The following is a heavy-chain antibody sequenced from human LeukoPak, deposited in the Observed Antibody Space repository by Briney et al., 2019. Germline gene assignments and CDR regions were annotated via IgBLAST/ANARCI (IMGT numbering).Heavy chain of an antibody. J-gene: IGHJ4*02. D-gene: IGHD4-17*01. CDR1: GGSISSGGYY. V-gene: IGHV4-31*03. CDR2: IYYSGST. CDR3: ARKGDDYGDYGPNFDY. Sequence: SETLSLTCTVSGGSISSGGYYWSWIRQHPGKGLEWIGYIYYSGSTYYNPSLKSRVTISVDTSKNQFSLKLSSVTAADTAVYYCARKGDDYGDYGPNFDYWGQGTLVTVSS.